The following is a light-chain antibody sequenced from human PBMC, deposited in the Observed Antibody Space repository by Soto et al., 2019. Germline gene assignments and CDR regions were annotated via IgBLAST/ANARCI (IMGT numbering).Light chain of an antibody. Sequence: QSVLTQPPSASGTPGQRVTISCSGSSSNIGRNTVNCYQQLPGTAPKLLIYSNNQRPSGVHDRFSGSKSGTSASLAISGLQSEAEADYYCAAWDDSLNGYGFGTGTKVTVL. CDR3: AAWDDSLNGYG. V-gene: IGLV1-44*01. CDR2: SNN. CDR1: SSNIGRNT. J-gene: IGLJ1*01.